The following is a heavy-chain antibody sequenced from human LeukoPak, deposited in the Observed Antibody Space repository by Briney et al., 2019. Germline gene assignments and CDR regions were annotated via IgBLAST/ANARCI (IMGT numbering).Heavy chain of an antibody. D-gene: IGHD2-2*02. Sequence: GGSLRLSCAASGFTFSSYSMNWVRQAPGKGLEWVSSISSSSSYIYYADSVKGRFTISRDNAKNSLYLQMNSLRAEDTAVYYCARLTPRYCSSTSCYIDYWGQGTLVTVSS. CDR3: ARLTPRYCSSTSCYIDY. J-gene: IGHJ4*02. CDR2: ISSSSSYI. CDR1: GFTFSSYS. V-gene: IGHV3-21*04.